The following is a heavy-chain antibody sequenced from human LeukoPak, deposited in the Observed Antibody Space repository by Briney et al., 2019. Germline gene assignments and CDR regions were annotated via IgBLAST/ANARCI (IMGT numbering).Heavy chain of an antibody. V-gene: IGHV3-23*01. Sequence: GGSLRLSCAASGFTFSSYAMSWVRQAPGKGLEWVSAISGSGGSTYYAGSVKGRFTISRDNSKNTLYLQMNSLRAGDTAVYYCAKGVNQMGATTLARHWGQGTLVTVSS. D-gene: IGHD1-26*01. CDR1: GFTFSSYA. CDR2: ISGSGGST. J-gene: IGHJ4*02. CDR3: AKGVNQMGATTLARH.